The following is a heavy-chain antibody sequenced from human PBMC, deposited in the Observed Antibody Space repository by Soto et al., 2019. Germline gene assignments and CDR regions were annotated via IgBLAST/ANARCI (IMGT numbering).Heavy chain of an antibody. CDR2: ISDGGGGT. V-gene: IGHV3-23*01. CDR3: AEGSGWNDFFAD. J-gene: IGHJ4*02. Sequence: EVQLLESGGGLVQPGGSLRLSCAASGFTFSSYAMSWVRQAPGKGLEWVSTISDGGGGTYYADSVKGRFSISRDNSKNTLYLQVSSLRADDTAVYYCAEGSGWNDFFADWGQGILVTV. D-gene: IGHD6-19*01. CDR1: GFTFSSYA.